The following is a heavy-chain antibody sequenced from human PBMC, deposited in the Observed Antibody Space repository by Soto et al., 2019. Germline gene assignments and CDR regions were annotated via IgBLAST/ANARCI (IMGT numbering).Heavy chain of an antibody. D-gene: IGHD1-26*01. J-gene: IGHJ1*01. V-gene: IGHV4-61*01. CDR3: SRVSVSYPIQH. CDR1: GGSVSSGSYY. CDR2: IYYSGST. Sequence: QVQLQESGPGLVKPSETLSLTCTVSGGSVSSGSYYWSWIRQPPGKGLEWIGYIYYSGSTNYNPSLKSRVTISVATSKNQFSLRLSSVTAADTAVYYWSRVSVSYPIQHWGQGTLVTVSS.